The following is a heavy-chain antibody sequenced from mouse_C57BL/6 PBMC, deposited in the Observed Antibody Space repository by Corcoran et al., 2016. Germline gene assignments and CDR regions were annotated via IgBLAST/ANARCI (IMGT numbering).Heavy chain of an antibody. CDR2: ILPGSGST. CDR3: ARSDRAWFAY. J-gene: IGHJ3*01. V-gene: IGHV1-9*01. D-gene: IGHD3-3*01. Sequence: VQLQQTGAELMKPETSVQHSCKATGYKFTCYWSEWVKQRPGHGLEWRGAILPGSGSTNYNEKFKGKATFTAATSSNTAYMQLSRLTTEDYAIYYCARSDRAWFAYWGQGTLVTVSA. CDR1: GYKFTCYW.